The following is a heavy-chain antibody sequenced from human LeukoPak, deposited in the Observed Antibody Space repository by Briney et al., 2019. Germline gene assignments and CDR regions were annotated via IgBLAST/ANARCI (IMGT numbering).Heavy chain of an antibody. CDR2: ISSSGSTI. D-gene: IGHD5-18*01. CDR3: AKDRGDSYGYGLFPSWFDP. Sequence: NPGGSLRLSCAASGFTFSDYYMSWIRQAPGKGLEWVSYISSSGSTIYYADSVKGRFTISRDNAKNSLYLQMNSLRAEDTALYYCAKDRGDSYGYGLFPSWFDPWGQGTLVTVSS. CDR1: GFTFSDYY. V-gene: IGHV3-11*01. J-gene: IGHJ5*02.